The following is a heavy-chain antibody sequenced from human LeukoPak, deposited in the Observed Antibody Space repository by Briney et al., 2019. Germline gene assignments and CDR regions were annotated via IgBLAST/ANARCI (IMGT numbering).Heavy chain of an antibody. J-gene: IGHJ4*02. CDR1: GYTFTSYD. V-gene: IGHV1-18*01. Sequence: GSVKVSCKTSGYTFTSYDINWVRQAPGQGVEWMGWISAYNGNTNYAQRLQGRVTMTTDTSTTTAYMELRNLRSDDTAVYFCARGLRYGSNYFDYWGQGTLVTVSS. CDR3: ARGLRYGSNYFDY. D-gene: IGHD5/OR15-5a*01. CDR2: ISAYNGNT.